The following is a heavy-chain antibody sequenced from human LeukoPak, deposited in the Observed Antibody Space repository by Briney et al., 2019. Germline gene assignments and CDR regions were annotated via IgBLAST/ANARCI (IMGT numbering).Heavy chain of an antibody. J-gene: IGHJ4*02. CDR2: INAGNGNT. D-gene: IGHD6-13*01. V-gene: IGHV1-3*01. Sequence: ASVKVSCKASGYTFTSYAMHWVRQAPGQRLEWMGWINAGNGNTKYSQKFQGRVTITRDTSASIAYMELSSLRSEDTAVYYCAREGGYSSSWYLVGKDYWGQGTLVTVSS. CDR1: GYTFTSYA. CDR3: AREGGYSSSWYLVGKDY.